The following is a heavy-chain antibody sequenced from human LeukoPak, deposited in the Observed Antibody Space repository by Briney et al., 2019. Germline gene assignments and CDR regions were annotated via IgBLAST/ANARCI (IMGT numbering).Heavy chain of an antibody. D-gene: IGHD3-3*01. V-gene: IGHV3-30*18. CDR3: AKERNGMEWLYYFDY. CDR2: ISYDGSNK. CDR1: GFTFSSYG. J-gene: IGHJ4*02. Sequence: GGSLRLSCAASGFTFSSYGMHWVRQAPGKGLEWVAVISYDGSNKYYADSVKGRFTISRDNSKNTLYLQMNSLRAEDTAVYYCAKERNGMEWLYYFDYWGQGTLVTVSS.